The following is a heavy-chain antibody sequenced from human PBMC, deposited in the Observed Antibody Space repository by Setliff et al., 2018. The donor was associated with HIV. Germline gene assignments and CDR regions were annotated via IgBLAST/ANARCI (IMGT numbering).Heavy chain of an antibody. V-gene: IGHV5-51*03. CDR1: GYSFTSYW. Sequence: PGKSLKISCKGSGYSFTSYWIAWVRQKPGKGLEWMGIIFPGDSKMHYSPSFQGRVTLSADKSISTAYLQWSSLQTSDSGMYYCARGIAALTASFDYWGQGSLVTVSS. CDR3: ARGIAALTASFDY. J-gene: IGHJ4*02. CDR2: IFPGDSKM. D-gene: IGHD2-21*02.